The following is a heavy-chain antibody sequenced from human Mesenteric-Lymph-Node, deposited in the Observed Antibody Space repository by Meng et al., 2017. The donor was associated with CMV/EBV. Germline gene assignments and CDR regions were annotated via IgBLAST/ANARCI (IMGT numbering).Heavy chain of an antibody. V-gene: IGHV3-11*04. Sequence: GESLKISCAASGFTFSDYNMSWIRQAPGKGLEWVSYISNSGSTIYYTDSVKGRFTISRDNVKKSLYLQMNSLRAEDTAVYYCARRIEDIVVVPADYWGQGTLVTVSS. J-gene: IGHJ4*02. D-gene: IGHD2-2*01. CDR2: ISNSGSTI. CDR1: GFTFSDYN. CDR3: ARRIEDIVVVPADY.